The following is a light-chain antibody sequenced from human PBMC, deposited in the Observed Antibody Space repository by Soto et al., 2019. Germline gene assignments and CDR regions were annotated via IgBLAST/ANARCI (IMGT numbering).Light chain of an antibody. Sequence: EIVLTQSPASLSLSPGERATLSCGTSQSVRSSYLAWYQQKPGLAPRLLIYDASSRATVIPDRFSGRGSVTDFTLTISRLEPEDVAVYYCQQYGNSPWTFGQGTKVEIK. CDR2: DAS. V-gene: IGKV3D-20*01. CDR1: QSVRSSY. J-gene: IGKJ1*01. CDR3: QQYGNSPWT.